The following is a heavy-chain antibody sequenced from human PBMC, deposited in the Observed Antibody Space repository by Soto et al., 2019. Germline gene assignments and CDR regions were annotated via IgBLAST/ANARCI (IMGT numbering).Heavy chain of an antibody. CDR1: GFTFSSYA. J-gene: IGHJ6*02. CDR3: ARDQRGTYYDFWSGYYPRRHYGMDV. D-gene: IGHD3-3*01. CDR2: ISGDGATK. Sequence: PGGSLRLSCAASGFTFSSYAMSWVRQAPGKGLEWVSAISGDGATKYYADSVKGRFTISRDNSKNTLYLQMNSLRAEDTAVYYCARDQRGTYYDFWSGYYPRRHYGMDVWGQGTTVTVSS. V-gene: IGHV3-23*01.